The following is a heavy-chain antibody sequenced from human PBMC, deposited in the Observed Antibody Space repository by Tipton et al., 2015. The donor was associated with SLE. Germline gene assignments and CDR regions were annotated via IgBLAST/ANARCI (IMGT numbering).Heavy chain of an antibody. Sequence: TLSLTCTVSGGSISSHYWSWIRQPPGKGLEWIGYIYYSGSTNYNPSLKSRVTISVDTSKNQFSLKLSSVTAADTAVYYCARGWAIAARDGVDYWGQGTLVTVSS. CDR3: ARGWAIAARDGVDY. CDR1: GGSISSHY. CDR2: IYYSGST. J-gene: IGHJ4*02. V-gene: IGHV4-59*11. D-gene: IGHD6-6*01.